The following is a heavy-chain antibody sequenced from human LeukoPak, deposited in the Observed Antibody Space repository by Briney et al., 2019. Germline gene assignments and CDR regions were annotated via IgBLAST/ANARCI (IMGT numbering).Heavy chain of an antibody. CDR3: ARWRGSTSERSDY. CDR2: IKQDGSAK. D-gene: IGHD2-2*01. J-gene: IGHJ4*02. Sequence: PGGSLRLPCTASGFTFSDYWMTWVRQAPGKGLEWVANIKQDGSAKYYVDSVKGRFTISRDNAKSSLYLQMDSLRVEDTATYYCARWRGSTSERSDYWGQGTLVTVSS. CDR1: GFTFSDYW. V-gene: IGHV3-7*01.